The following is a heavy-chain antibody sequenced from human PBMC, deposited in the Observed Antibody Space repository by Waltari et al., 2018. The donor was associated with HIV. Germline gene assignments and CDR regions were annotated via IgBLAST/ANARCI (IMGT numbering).Heavy chain of an antibody. CDR3: ATPTDYVWGSHRQYFHY. CDR1: GGSIRSSHFF. CDR2: WYYTGQT. D-gene: IGHD3-16*02. J-gene: IGHJ4*02. V-gene: IGHV4-39*01. Sequence: QLQLQESGPGLVRPSETLSVTCTVSGGSIRSSHFFWGWIRQPPGKGLEWIGSWYYTGQTYYSPSLEGRVTISADTPNNHLSLRLSSVTAADSAVYYCATPTDYVWGSHRQYFHYWGQGNLVTVSS.